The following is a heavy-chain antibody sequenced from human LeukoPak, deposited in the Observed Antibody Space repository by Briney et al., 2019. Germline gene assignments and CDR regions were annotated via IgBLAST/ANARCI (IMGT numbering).Heavy chain of an antibody. CDR2: ISYDGSNR. CDR1: GFTFSTYA. D-gene: IGHD2-15*01. V-gene: IGHV3-30-3*01. CDR3: ASFPSGGSY. Sequence: RSLRLSCAASGFTFSTYAMHWVRQAPGKGLEWVAVISYDGSNRYYADSVKGRFTISRDNSKNTLYLQMNSLRAEDTAAYYCASFPSGGSYWGQGTLVTVSS. J-gene: IGHJ4*01.